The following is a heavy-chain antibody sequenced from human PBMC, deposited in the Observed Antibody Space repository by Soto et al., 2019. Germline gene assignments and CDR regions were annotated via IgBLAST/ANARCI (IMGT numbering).Heavy chain of an antibody. Sequence: TSIVFFGSTRRDNYWSWVRKRLGKALEWIGHIDYGGNTDYNPSLNIRLAVSIHTSKNQFSLKLSSVTAADTEVYFCAREGGESSDGISSFDSWGQGSLVTVS. V-gene: IGHV4-30-4*01. CDR2: IDYGGNT. D-gene: IGHD3-3*02. CDR3: AREGGESSDGISSFDS. J-gene: IGHJ4*02. CDR1: FGSTRRDNY.